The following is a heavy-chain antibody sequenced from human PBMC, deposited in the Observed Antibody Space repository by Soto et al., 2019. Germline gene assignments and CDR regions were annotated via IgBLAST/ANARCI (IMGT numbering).Heavy chain of an antibody. D-gene: IGHD6-19*01. V-gene: IGHV3-9*01. Sequence: EVQLVESGGGLVQPGRSLRLSCAASGFTFDDYAMHWVRQAPGKGLEWVSGISWNSGSIGYADSVKGRFTISRDNAKNSLYLQMNSLRAEDTALYYCAKDQWLVLWRGIDYWGQGTLVTVSS. CDR3: AKDQWLVLWRGIDY. CDR2: ISWNSGSI. J-gene: IGHJ4*02. CDR1: GFTFDDYA.